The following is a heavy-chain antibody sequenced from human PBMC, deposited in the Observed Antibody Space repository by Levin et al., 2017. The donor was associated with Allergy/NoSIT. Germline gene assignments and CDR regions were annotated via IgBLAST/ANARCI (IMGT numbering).Heavy chain of an antibody. V-gene: IGHV3-23*01. CDR1: GFTFSSYA. CDR2: IRGSGGST. D-gene: IGHD6-13*01. Sequence: LSLTCAASGFTFSSYAMSWVRQAPGKGLEWVSAIRGSGGSTYYADSVKGRFTISRDNSKNTLYLQMNSLRAEDTAVYYCAKPNGHSSSWSLDYWGQGTLVTVSS. CDR3: AKPNGHSSSWSLDY. J-gene: IGHJ4*02.